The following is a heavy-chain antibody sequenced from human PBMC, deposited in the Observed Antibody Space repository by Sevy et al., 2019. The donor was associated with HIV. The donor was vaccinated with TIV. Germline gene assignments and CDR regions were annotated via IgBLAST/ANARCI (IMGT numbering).Heavy chain of an antibody. CDR1: GFTFSSNW. V-gene: IGHV3-7*01. J-gene: IGHJ4*02. D-gene: IGHD3-22*01. Sequence: GGSLRLSCATSGFTFSSNWMTWVRQAPGKGLEWVANVKHDMSEKYYADSVKGRFTISRDNAKNSLYLEMNSLRAEDTAVYYCARAQQITMLVVIGGLYFDFWGQGTLVTVSS. CDR2: VKHDMSEK. CDR3: ARAQQITMLVVIGGLYFDF.